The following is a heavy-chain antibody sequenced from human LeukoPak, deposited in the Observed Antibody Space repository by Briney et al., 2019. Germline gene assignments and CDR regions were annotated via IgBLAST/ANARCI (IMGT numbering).Heavy chain of an antibody. CDR1: GGSISSSSYY. V-gene: IGHV4-39*07. CDR2: IDYSGST. CDR3: ARAGYYGSGSYGY. D-gene: IGHD3-10*01. Sequence: SETLSLTCTVSGGSISSSSYYWGWIRQPPGKGLEWIGSIDYSGSTYYTPSLKSRVTISVDTSKNQFSLKLSSVTAADTAVYYCARAGYYGSGSYGYWGQGTLVTVSS. J-gene: IGHJ4*02.